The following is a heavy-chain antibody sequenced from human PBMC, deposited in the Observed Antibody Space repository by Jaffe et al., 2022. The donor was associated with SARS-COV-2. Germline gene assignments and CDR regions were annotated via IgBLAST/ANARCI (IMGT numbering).Heavy chain of an antibody. CDR1: GGSFSGYY. CDR3: ARLQGLGLVGYSSSSYYYYGMDV. CDR2: INHSGST. D-gene: IGHD6-6*01. V-gene: IGHV4-34*01. J-gene: IGHJ6*02. Sequence: QVQLQQWGAGLLKPSETLSLTCAVYGGSFSGYYWSWIRQPPGKGLEWIGEINHSGSTNYNPSLKSRVTISVDTSKNQFSLKLSSVTAADTAVYYCARLQGLGLVGYSSSSYYYYGMDVWGQGTTVTVSS.